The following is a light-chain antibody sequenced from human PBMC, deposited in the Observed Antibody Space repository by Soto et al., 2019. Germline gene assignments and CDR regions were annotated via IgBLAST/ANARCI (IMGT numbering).Light chain of an antibody. V-gene: IGKV3-20*01. J-gene: IGKJ5*01. CDR1: RSLSSDY. CDR2: HAS. CDR3: QQYSSSLFT. Sequence: IALMQSPGTLSLSPGERATLSCRASRSLSSDYLAWYQQKPGQAPRLLFYHASRRATGTPDRFSVSGSGTDFTLTISRLEPGDFAVYYCQQYSSSLFTFGQGTRLEIK.